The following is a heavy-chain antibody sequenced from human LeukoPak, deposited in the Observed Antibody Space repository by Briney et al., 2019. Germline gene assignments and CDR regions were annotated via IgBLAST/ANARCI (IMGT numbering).Heavy chain of an antibody. V-gene: IGHV4-59*01. CDR1: GGSFSGYY. Sequence: PSETLSLTCAVYGGSFSGYYWSWIRQPPGKGLEWIGYIYYSGSTNYNPSLKSRVTISVDTSKNQFSLKLSSVTAADTAVYYCARGMGELYTYYYYGMDVWGQGTTVTVSS. CDR3: ARGMGELYTYYYYGMDV. J-gene: IGHJ6*02. CDR2: IYYSGST. D-gene: IGHD2-2*02.